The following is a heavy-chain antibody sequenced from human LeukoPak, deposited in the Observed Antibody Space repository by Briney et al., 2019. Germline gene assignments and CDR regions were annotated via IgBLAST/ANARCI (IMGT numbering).Heavy chain of an antibody. CDR1: GYTFIDFY. Sequence: GASVKVSCEGSGYTFIDFYMHWVRQAPGQGLEWMGWINPNSGGTNYAPKFQGRVTMARDTSISTAYMELSSLRSDDTAVYYCARDVGGTGWFDYWGQGTLGTVSS. J-gene: IGHJ4*02. V-gene: IGHV1-2*02. D-gene: IGHD1-14*01. CDR3: ARDVGGTGWFDY. CDR2: INPNSGGT.